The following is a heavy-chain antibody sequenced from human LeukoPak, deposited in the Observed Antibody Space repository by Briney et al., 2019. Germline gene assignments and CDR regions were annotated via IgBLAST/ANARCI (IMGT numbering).Heavy chain of an antibody. CDR1: GYTFTDYY. Sequence: ASVKVSCKASGYTFTDYYIHWVRQAPGQGLEWMAWIDPNSGATNYAQKFQGRVTMTRDTSISTAYMELSRLRSDDTAVYYCAREGRNTMVRGVITRYFQHWGQGTLVTVSS. V-gene: IGHV1-2*02. D-gene: IGHD3-10*01. CDR3: AREGRNTMVRGVITRYFQH. CDR2: IDPNSGAT. J-gene: IGHJ1*01.